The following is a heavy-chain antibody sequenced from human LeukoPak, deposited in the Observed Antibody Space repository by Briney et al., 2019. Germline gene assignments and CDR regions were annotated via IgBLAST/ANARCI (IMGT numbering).Heavy chain of an antibody. D-gene: IGHD2-15*01. CDR1: GFTFTNFA. Sequence: GGSLRLSGAASGFTFTNFAMTWVRQAPGKGLEWVAATVGIGPDTYHADSVKGRFTTSRDNSKNILYLQMNSLRVKDTAVYYCTKASAERCLGAFCYPFDHWGQGTLVTVSS. J-gene: IGHJ4*02. CDR2: TVGIGPDT. V-gene: IGHV3-23*01. CDR3: TKASAERCLGAFCYPFDH.